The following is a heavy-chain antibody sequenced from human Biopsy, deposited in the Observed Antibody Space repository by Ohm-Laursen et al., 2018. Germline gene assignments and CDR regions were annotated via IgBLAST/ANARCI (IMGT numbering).Heavy chain of an antibody. D-gene: IGHD4-23*01. Sequence: GTLSLTCTVSGGSFTGHYWTRIRQPPGKGLEWIGHISHTGYTSYKSSLKSRVTISLDTSRKHFSLRLTSLAAADTAVYYCARGSNEYGGLYFPHWGQGTLVTVSS. V-gene: IGHV4-59*11. J-gene: IGHJ1*01. CDR3: ARGSNEYGGLYFPH. CDR1: GGSFTGHY. CDR2: ISHTGYT.